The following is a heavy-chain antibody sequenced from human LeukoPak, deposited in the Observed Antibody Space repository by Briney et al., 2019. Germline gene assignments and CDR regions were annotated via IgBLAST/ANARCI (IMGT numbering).Heavy chain of an antibody. V-gene: IGHV3-21*06. CDR1: GFTFSDYT. D-gene: IGHD3-10*01. Sequence: PGGSLRPSCAASGFTFSDYTINWVRQAPGKGLEWVSSINSPSTNIYYADSLEGRFTLSRDNAKNSVYLQMNSLRAEDTAVYYCARDISYIGFDCWGQGTLVTVSS. CDR2: INSPSTNI. J-gene: IGHJ5*01. CDR3: ARDISYIGFDC.